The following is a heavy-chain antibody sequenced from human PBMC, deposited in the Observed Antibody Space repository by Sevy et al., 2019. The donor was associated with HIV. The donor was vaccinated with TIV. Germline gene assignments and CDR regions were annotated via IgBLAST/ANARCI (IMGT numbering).Heavy chain of an antibody. CDR2: INAGNGNT. Sequence: ASVKVSCKASGYTFTSYAMHWVRQAPGQRLEWMGWINAGNGNTKYSQTFQGRVTITRDTSASTAYMELSSLRSEDTAVYYCARDVSDHPGDYWGQGTLVTVSS. V-gene: IGHV1-3*01. CDR3: ARDVSDHPGDY. D-gene: IGHD2-21*02. CDR1: GYTFTSYA. J-gene: IGHJ4*02.